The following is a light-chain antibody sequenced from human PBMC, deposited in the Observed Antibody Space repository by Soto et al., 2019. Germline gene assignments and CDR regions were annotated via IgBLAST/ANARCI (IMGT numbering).Light chain of an antibody. J-gene: IGKJ2*01. V-gene: IGKV3-20*01. CDR1: QSVSSSY. Sequence: EIVLTQSPGTLSLSPGERATLSCRASQSVSSSYLAWYQQKPGQAPRLLIYGASSRATGNPDRFSGSGSGTDFTLTISRLEPEDFAVYYCQQYGSSPRYTFGQGTKVDIK. CDR3: QQYGSSPRYT. CDR2: GAS.